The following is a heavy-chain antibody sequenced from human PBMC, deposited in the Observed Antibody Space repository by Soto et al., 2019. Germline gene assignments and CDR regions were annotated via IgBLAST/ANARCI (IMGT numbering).Heavy chain of an antibody. CDR3: ARDRRNDAFDI. CDR2: IYYSGST. CDR1: GGSISSYY. Sequence: SETLSLTCTVSGGSISSYYWSWIRQPSGKGLEWIGYIYYSGSTNYNPSLKSRVTISVDTSKNQFSLKLSSVTAADTAVYYCARDRRNDAFDIWGQGTMVTVSS. V-gene: IGHV4-59*01. J-gene: IGHJ3*02.